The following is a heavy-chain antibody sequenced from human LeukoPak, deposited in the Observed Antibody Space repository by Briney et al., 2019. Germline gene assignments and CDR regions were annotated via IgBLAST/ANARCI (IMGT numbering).Heavy chain of an antibody. V-gene: IGHV4-31*03. CDR1: GGSISSGGYY. Sequence: SETLSLTCTVSGGSISSGGYYWSWLRQHPGKGLEWIGYIYYSGSTYYNPSLKSRVTISVDTSKNQFSLKLSSVTAADTAVYYCARDGPAASFDYWGQGTLVTVSS. D-gene: IGHD2-2*01. CDR2: IYYSGST. J-gene: IGHJ4*02. CDR3: ARDGPAASFDY.